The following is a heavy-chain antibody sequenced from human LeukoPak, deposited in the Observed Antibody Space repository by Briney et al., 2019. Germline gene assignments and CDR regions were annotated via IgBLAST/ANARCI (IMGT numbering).Heavy chain of an antibody. Sequence: GSVKVSFKASGYTFTGYYMHWVRPAPGQGLEWMGWINPNSGGTNYAQKFQGRVTMTRDTSISTAYMELSRLRSDDTAVYYCAMYYDFWTARGYYFDYWGQGTLVTVSS. CDR3: AMYYDFWTARGYYFDY. D-gene: IGHD3-3*01. J-gene: IGHJ4*02. V-gene: IGHV1-2*02. CDR1: GYTFTGYY. CDR2: INPNSGGT.